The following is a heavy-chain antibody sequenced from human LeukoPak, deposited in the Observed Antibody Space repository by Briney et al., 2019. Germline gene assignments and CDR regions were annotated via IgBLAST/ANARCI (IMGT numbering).Heavy chain of an antibody. CDR1: GGSFSGYY. D-gene: IGHD3-22*01. CDR2: INHSGST. J-gene: IGHJ3*02. V-gene: IGHV4-34*01. CDR3: ARGRDYYDSSGYYRHAFDI. Sequence: SETLSLTCAVYGGSFSGYYWSWIRQPPGKGLEWIGEINHSGSTNYNPSLKSRVTISVDTSKNQFSLKLSSVTAADTAVYYCARGRDYYDSSGYYRHAFDIWGQGTMVTVSS.